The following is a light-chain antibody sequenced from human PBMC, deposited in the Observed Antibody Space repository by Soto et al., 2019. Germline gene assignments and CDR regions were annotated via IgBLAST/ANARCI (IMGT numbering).Light chain of an antibody. Sequence: DIQMTQSPSSLSASVGDRVTITCRASQVIKNDLGWYQQKPGEAPKRLIYAASSLSSGVPSRFSGSGSGTVFSLTISSLQPEDFATYYCLQNNNYPWTFGQGTKVEIK. CDR3: LQNNNYPWT. CDR1: QVIKND. J-gene: IGKJ1*01. CDR2: AAS. V-gene: IGKV1-17*01.